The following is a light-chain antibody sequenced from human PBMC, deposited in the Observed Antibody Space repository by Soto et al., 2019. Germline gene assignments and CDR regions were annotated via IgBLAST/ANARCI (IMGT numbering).Light chain of an antibody. CDR2: GPS. Sequence: EMVLTQAPGTLSLSPGERATLSCRASQSVSSSYLAWSQQKPGQPTRLLIYGPSIKATDIPDRFSGSGSGTAYTLTITRLEPEDFAVYYCQQYDSPPMYTFGQGTKLAIK. V-gene: IGKV3-20*01. CDR1: QSVSSSY. J-gene: IGKJ2*01. CDR3: QQYDSPPMYT.